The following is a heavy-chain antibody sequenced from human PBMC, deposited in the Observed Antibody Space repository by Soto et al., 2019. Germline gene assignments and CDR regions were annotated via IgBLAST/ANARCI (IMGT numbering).Heavy chain of an antibody. J-gene: IGHJ4*02. CDR1: GFSFSSYS. D-gene: IGHD5-12*01. Sequence: GGSLRLSCAGSGFSFSSYSMNWVRQAPGEGLEWVSSIRSSSSDRYYADSVKSRFTITRNNAKNTLYLQMNSMRAEDTAVYYCAKDGRRGYSGYDFDAFDYWGQGTLVTVSS. CDR2: IRSSSSDR. CDR3: AKDGRRGYSGYDFDAFDY. V-gene: IGHV3-21*01.